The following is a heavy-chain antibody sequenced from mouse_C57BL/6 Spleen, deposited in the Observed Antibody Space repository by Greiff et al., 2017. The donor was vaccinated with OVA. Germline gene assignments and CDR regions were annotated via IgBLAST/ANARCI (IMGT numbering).Heavy chain of an antibody. CDR3: ARGDGYYGGFAY. D-gene: IGHD2-3*01. CDR1: GYSITSGYY. V-gene: IGHV3-6*01. CDR2: ISYDGSN. J-gene: IGHJ3*01. Sequence: QLQESGPGLVKPSQSLSLTCSVTGYSITSGYYWNWIRQFPGNKLEWMGYISYDGSNNYNPSLKNRIAITRDTSKNQFFLKLNSVTTEDTATYYCARGDGYYGGFAYWGQGTLVTVSA.